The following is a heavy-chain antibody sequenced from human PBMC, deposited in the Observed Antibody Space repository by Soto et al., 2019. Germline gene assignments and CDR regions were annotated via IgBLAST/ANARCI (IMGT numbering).Heavy chain of an antibody. CDR3: ARDQVLSCSGGSCYPYYYYGMDV. Sequence: PSETLSLTCNISGGSITDSSGGSFITYYWNWVRQPPGKGLEWIGYIYYRGRTNYNPSLRSRLTISVDTSKNQFSLKLSSVTAADTAVYYCARDQVLSCSGGSCYPYYYYGMDVWGQGTTGTVS. CDR2: IYYRGRT. CDR1: GGSITDSSGGSFITYY. J-gene: IGHJ6*02. V-gene: IGHV4-61*08. D-gene: IGHD2-15*01.